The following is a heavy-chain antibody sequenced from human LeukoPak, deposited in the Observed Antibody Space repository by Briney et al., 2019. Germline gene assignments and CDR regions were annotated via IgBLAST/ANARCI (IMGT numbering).Heavy chain of an antibody. V-gene: IGHV1-18*01. CDR2: INAYNGNT. CDR1: GYTFTSYG. CDR3: ARLAKCSTSCYTDFFDY. D-gene: IGHD2-2*02. J-gene: IGHJ4*02. Sequence: ASVKVSCKASGYTFTSYGISWVRQAPGQGLEWMGLINAYNGNTNYAQKLQGRVTMTTDTSTSTAYMELRSLRSDDTAVYYCARLAKCSTSCYTDFFDYWGQGTLVTVSS.